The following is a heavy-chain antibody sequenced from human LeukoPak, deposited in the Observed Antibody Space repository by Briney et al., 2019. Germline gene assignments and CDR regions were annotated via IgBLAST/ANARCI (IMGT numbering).Heavy chain of an antibody. Sequence: GGSLRLSCAASGFTFSSYAMSWVRQAPGKGLEWVSVIYSGGSTDYADSVKGRFTISRDNSKNTLYLQMNNLRAEDTAVYYCARDPLGSGNYYYGMDVWGQGTTVTVSS. CDR2: IYSGGST. CDR3: ARDPLGSGNYYYGMDV. D-gene: IGHD3-10*01. CDR1: GFTFSSYA. V-gene: IGHV3-53*01. J-gene: IGHJ6*02.